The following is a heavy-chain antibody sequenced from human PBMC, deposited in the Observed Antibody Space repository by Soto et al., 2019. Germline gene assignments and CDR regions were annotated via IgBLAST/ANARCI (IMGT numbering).Heavy chain of an antibody. CDR3: ARESEDLTSNFDY. Sequence: GGSLRLSCAASGFTLTRYSMNWVRQAPGKGLEWVSSISSTTNYIYYGDSMKGRFTISRDNAKDSLYLEMNSLRAEDTAVYYCARESEDLTSNFDYWGQGTLVTVSS. V-gene: IGHV3-21*06. CDR1: GFTLTRYS. J-gene: IGHJ4*02. CDR2: ISSTTNYI.